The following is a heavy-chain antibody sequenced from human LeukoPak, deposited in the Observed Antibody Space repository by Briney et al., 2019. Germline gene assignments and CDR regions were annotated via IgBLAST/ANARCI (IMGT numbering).Heavy chain of an antibody. J-gene: IGHJ4*02. CDR2: IIPIFGTA. D-gene: IGHD3-22*01. CDR3: ARNYDSSGYYSLPDFDY. Sequence: ASVKVSCKASGGTFSRYAISWVRQAPGQGLEWMGGIIPIFGTANYAQKLQGRVTMTTDTSTSTAYMELRSLRSDDTAVYYCARNYDSSGYYSLPDFDYWGQGTLVTVSS. V-gene: IGHV1-69*05. CDR1: GGTFSRYA.